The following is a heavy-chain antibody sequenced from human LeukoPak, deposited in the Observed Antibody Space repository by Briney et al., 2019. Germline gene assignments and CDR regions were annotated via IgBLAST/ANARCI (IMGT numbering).Heavy chain of an antibody. CDR3: ARVLHAYLQSSPLNY. CDR1: GFTFSSYA. Sequence: GGSLRLSCAVSGFTFSSYAMSWVRQAPGKGLEWDSAISGSGGSTYYADSVKGRFTISRDNAKNSLYLQMNSLRAEDTAVYYCARVLHAYLQSSPLNYWGQGTLVTVSS. D-gene: IGHD4-11*01. V-gene: IGHV3-23*01. CDR2: ISGSGGST. J-gene: IGHJ4*02.